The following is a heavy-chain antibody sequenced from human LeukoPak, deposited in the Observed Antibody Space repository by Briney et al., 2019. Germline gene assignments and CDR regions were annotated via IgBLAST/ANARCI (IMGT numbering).Heavy chain of an antibody. V-gene: IGHV4-34*01. Sequence: SETLSLTCGVYGASFSDYYWSWIRQPPGKGLEWIGEINHRGSTNYNPSLESRVTISVDTFKKQFSLKVNSVTVADAAVYYCARIRHSSGWAFDYWGHGTLVTVSS. CDR2: INHRGST. J-gene: IGHJ4*01. CDR1: GASFSDYY. CDR3: ARIRHSSGWAFDY. D-gene: IGHD6-19*01.